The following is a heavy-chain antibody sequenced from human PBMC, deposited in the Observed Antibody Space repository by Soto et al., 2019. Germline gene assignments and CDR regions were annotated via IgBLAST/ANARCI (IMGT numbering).Heavy chain of an antibody. CDR3: ARESHDILSGPPWVWYFDL. J-gene: IGHJ2*01. D-gene: IGHD3-9*01. Sequence: QVQLQQWGAGPLRPLETLSLTCGVSGGSFSGYYWAWIRQYPGKGLEWIGESNDRGSINYNPSLKSRVIISVDTSKNHYSLNLRSVTAADTAVYYCARESHDILSGPPWVWYFDLWGRGTLVTVSS. CDR1: GGSFSGYY. CDR2: SNDRGSI. V-gene: IGHV4-34*01.